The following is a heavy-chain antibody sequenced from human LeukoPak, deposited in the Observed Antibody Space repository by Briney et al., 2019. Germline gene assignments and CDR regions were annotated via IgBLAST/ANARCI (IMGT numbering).Heavy chain of an antibody. D-gene: IGHD3-16*01. CDR2: IKNDGGEI. CDR3: VRDSHNAYHPD. CDR1: GFTVSNYW. J-gene: IGHJ4*02. Sequence: GGSLRLSCAASGFTVSNYWMNWVRQAPGKGLEWVANIKNDGGEIFYVDSLKGRFTISRDNAENSLYLQMNSLRVDDTAVYYCVRDSHNAYHPDWGQGTLVTVSS. V-gene: IGHV3-7*04.